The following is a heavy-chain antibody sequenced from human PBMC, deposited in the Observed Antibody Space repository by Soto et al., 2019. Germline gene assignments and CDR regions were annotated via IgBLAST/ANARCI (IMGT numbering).Heavy chain of an antibody. CDR1: GYTFTSYD. CDR3: AREFPGAQNVLGYYYYYYMDV. Sequence: GASVKVSCKAAGYTFTSYDSNWVRQSTGQGLEWMGWMNPNSGNTGYAQKFQGRVTMTRNTSISTAYMELSSLRSEDTAVYYCAREFPGAQNVLGYYYYYYMDVWGKGTTVTVSS. V-gene: IGHV1-8*01. CDR2: MNPNSGNT. D-gene: IGHD1-1*01. J-gene: IGHJ6*03.